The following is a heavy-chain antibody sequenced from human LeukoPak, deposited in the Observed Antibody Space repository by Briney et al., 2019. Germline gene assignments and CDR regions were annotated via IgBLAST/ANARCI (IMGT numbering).Heavy chain of an antibody. CDR3: ARRRSTTTPWFDP. D-gene: IGHD1-7*01. Sequence: SVTVSCTASGGTFSSYAISWVRQAPGQGLGWMGGIIPIFGTANYAQKFQGRVTISTDESTSTAYMELSSLRSEDTAVYYCARRRSTTTPWFDPWGQGTLVTVSS. CDR2: IIPIFGTA. J-gene: IGHJ5*02. CDR1: GGTFSSYA. V-gene: IGHV1-69*05.